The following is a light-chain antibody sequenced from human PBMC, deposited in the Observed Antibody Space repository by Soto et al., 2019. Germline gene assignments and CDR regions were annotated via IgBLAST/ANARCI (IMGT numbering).Light chain of an antibody. Sequence: QSVLTQPPSVSGTPGQRVAISCSGSSSNIASNSVNWYQQLPTAAPKLLIYTNNRRPSEVPDRFSASKTGTSASLAISGLQSDDEAHYYCAVWDDNLNAVVFGGGTKLSVL. V-gene: IGLV1-44*01. J-gene: IGLJ2*01. CDR1: SSNIASNS. CDR2: TNN. CDR3: AVWDDNLNAVV.